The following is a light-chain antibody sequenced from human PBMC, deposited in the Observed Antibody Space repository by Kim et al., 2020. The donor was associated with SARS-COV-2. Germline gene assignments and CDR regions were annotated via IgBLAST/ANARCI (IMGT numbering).Light chain of an antibody. CDR2: DAS. CDR1: QSVSSN. CDR3: QQYNSWPRT. V-gene: IGKV3-15*01. J-gene: IGKJ1*01. Sequence: EIVMTQSPATLSVSLGERATLSCRATQSVSSNLAWYQQRPGQAPRLLIYDASTRATGVPARFRGSGSETEFTLTISSLQSEDFAVFYCQQYNSWPRTFGQGTKVDIK.